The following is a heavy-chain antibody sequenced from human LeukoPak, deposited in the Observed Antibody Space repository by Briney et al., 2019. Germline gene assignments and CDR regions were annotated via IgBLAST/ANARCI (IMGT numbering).Heavy chain of an antibody. Sequence: GGSLRLSCAVSGITLSNYGMSWVRQAPGKGLEWVAGISDSGGSTNYADSVKGRFSISRDNPKNTLYLQMNSLRAEDTAVYFCAKRGVVIRVILVGFHKEAYYFDSWGQGALVTVSS. CDR2: ISDSGGST. CDR1: GITLSNYG. D-gene: IGHD3-22*01. CDR3: AKRGVVIRVILVGFHKEAYYFDS. J-gene: IGHJ4*02. V-gene: IGHV3-23*01.